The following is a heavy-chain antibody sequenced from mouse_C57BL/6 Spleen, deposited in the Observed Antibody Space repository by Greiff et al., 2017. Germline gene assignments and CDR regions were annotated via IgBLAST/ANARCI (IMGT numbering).Heavy chain of an antibody. V-gene: IGHV1-18*01. CDR1: GYTFTDYN. D-gene: IGHD1-1*01. CDR2: INPNNGGT. Sequence: EVQLQQSGPELVKPGASVKIPCKASGYTFTDYNMDWVKQSHGKSLEWIGDINPNNGGTTYNQKFKGKATLTVDKSSSTAYMELRSLTSEDTAVYYCARRGVFYGSSWAYWGQGTLVTVSA. J-gene: IGHJ3*01. CDR3: ARRGVFYGSSWAY.